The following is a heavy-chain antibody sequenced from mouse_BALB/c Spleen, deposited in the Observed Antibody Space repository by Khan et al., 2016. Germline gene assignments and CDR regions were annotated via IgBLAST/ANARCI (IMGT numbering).Heavy chain of an antibody. CDR2: IYPGDGDT. CDR3: ARDFGVDHLAFDY. D-gene: IGHD1-1*02. J-gene: IGHJ2*01. V-gene: IGHV1-82*01. Sequence: QVQLQQSGPELVKPGASVKISCKASGYAFSSSWMNWVKQRPGQGLEWIGRIYPGDGDTNYNGKFKGKATLTADKSSRTAYMQLSSLTSVDSAVYFCARDFGVDHLAFDYCGQGTTLTVS. CDR1: GYAFSSSW.